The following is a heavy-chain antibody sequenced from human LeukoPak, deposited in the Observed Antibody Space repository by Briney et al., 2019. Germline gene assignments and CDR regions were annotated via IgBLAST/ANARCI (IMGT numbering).Heavy chain of an antibody. CDR1: GGTFSSYA. CDR2: IIPIFGTA. J-gene: IGHJ3*01. D-gene: IGHD1-1*01. CDR3: ARGETGTTGTTLRSLNY. Sequence: SVKVSCKASGGTFSSYAISWVRQAPGQGLEWMGGIIPIFGTANYAQKFQGRVTITADESTSTAYMELSSLRSEDTAVYYCARGETGTTGTTLRSLNYWGQGTMVTVSS. V-gene: IGHV1-69*13.